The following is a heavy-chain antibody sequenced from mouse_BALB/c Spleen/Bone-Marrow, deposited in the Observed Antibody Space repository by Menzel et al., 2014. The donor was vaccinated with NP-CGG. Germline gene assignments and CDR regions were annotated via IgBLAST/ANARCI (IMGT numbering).Heavy chain of an antibody. CDR3: AYGRSYNYFDY. D-gene: IGHD1-1*01. Sequence: VQLKQSGAELVKPGASVKLSCTASGFNIKDTYMHWVKQRPGQGLEWIGRIDPANGNTKYDPKFQGKATITADTSSNTAYLQLSSLTSKGTAVNYYAYGRSYNYFDYWGQGNTLTVSS. CDR1: GFNIKDTY. V-gene: IGHV14-3*02. CDR2: IDPANGNT. J-gene: IGHJ2*01.